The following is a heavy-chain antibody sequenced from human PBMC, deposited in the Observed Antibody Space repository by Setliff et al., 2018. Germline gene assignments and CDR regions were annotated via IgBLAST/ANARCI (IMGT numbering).Heavy chain of an antibody. Sequence: PSETLSLTCTVSGDSISSHYWNWIRQPAGEGLEWIGRIDISGTTNYNPSLKSRVTMSLDSSKNQFSLNLNSVTAADTAVYYCVKNPLTMPRGFFEYWGRGTLVTVSS. CDR1: GDSISSHY. CDR2: IDISGTT. V-gene: IGHV4-4*07. D-gene: IGHD3-3*01. CDR3: VKNPLTMPRGFFEY. J-gene: IGHJ4*02.